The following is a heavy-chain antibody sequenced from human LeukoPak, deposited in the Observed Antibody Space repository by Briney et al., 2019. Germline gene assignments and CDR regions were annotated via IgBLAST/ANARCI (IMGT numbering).Heavy chain of an antibody. J-gene: IGHJ3*02. V-gene: IGHV3-9*01. D-gene: IGHD3-3*01. CDR2: ISWNSGSI. CDR3: ARGFKGDAFDI. Sequence: GGSLRLSCAASGFTFDDYAMHWVRQAPGKGLEWVSGISWNSGSIGYADSVKGRFTISRDNSKNTLYLQMNSLRAEDTAVYYCARGFKGDAFDIWGQGTMVTVSS. CDR1: GFTFDDYA.